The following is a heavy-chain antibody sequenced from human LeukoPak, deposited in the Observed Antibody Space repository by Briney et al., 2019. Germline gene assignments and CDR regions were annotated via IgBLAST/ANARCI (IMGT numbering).Heavy chain of an antibody. CDR1: GYTFTSYD. Sequence: ASVKVSCKASGYTFTSYDINWVRQATGQGLEWMGWMNPNSGNTGYAQKFQGRVTMTRNTTISTAYMELSSLRSEGTAVYYCARAHRDSSGWYSYYYYGMDVWGQGTTVTVSS. J-gene: IGHJ6*02. V-gene: IGHV1-8*01. CDR3: ARAHRDSSGWYSYYYYGMDV. CDR2: MNPNSGNT. D-gene: IGHD6-19*01.